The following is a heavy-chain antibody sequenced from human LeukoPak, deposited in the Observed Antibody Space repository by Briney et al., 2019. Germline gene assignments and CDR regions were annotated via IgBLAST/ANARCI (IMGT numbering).Heavy chain of an antibody. V-gene: IGHV1-46*01. CDR3: ARGETRGYSGYDFLY. J-gene: IGHJ4*02. CDR1: GFTFTSYY. Sequence: ASVKVSCKASGFTFTSYYMHWVRQAPGQGLEWMGIINPSGHTTNYAQKFQGRVTMTRDTPTSTVYMELSSLRSDDTAVYYCARGETRGYSGYDFLYWGQGTLVTVSS. D-gene: IGHD5-12*01. CDR2: INPSGHTT.